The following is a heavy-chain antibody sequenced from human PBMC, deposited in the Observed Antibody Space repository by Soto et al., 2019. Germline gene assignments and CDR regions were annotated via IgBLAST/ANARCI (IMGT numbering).Heavy chain of an antibody. D-gene: IGHD2-15*01. CDR3: ARDGWGSGGSGTLVY. CDR2: IYHSGST. J-gene: IGHJ4*02. Sequence: QVQLQESGPGLVKPSGTLSLTCAVSGGSISSSNWWSWVRQPPGKGLEWIGEIYHSGSTNYNPSLTSRVTISVDKSKNQFSLKLSSVTAADTAVYYCARDGWGSGGSGTLVYWGQGTLVTVSS. V-gene: IGHV4-4*02. CDR1: GGSISSSNW.